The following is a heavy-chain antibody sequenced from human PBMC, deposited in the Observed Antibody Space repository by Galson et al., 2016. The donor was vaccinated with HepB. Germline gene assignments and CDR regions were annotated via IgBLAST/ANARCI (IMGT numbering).Heavy chain of an antibody. Sequence: SLRLSCAASGFTFDKYPMFWVRQAPGKGLEWVAVISYDRSNKNYAASVKGRFTISRDNSKNTLYLQMNSLRVDDTAVYYCAKGTTLQVHFGYFDHWGQGTLVTVSS. CDR1: GFTFDKYP. J-gene: IGHJ4*02. CDR3: AKGTTLQVHFGYFDH. CDR2: ISYDRSNK. D-gene: IGHD1/OR15-1a*01. V-gene: IGHV3-30*18.